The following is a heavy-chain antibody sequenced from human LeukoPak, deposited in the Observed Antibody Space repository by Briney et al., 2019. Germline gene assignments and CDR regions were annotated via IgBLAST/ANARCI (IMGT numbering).Heavy chain of an antibody. Sequence: PGGSLRLSCAASGFTFSSYWMHWVRQAPGKGLVWVSRIYSDGSSTSYADSVKGRFTISRDNAKNTLYLQMNSLRAEDTAVYYCARSDQANWGSGTDYMDVWGKGTTVTVSS. CDR2: IYSDGSST. J-gene: IGHJ6*03. D-gene: IGHD7-27*01. CDR1: GFTFSSYW. CDR3: ARSDQANWGSGTDYMDV. V-gene: IGHV3-74*01.